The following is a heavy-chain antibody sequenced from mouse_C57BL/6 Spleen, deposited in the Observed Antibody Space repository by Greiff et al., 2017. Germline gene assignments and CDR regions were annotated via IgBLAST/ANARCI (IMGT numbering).Heavy chain of an antibody. CDR3: ARYLSGYAMDY. Sequence: DVMLVESGGGLVKPGGSLKLSCAASGFTFSDYGMHWVRQAPEKGLEWVAYISSGSSTIYYADTVKGRFTISRDNAKNTLFLQMTSLRSEDTAMYYCARYLSGYAMDYWGQGTSVTVSS. D-gene: IGHD3-1*01. CDR2: ISSGSSTI. J-gene: IGHJ4*01. CDR1: GFTFSDYG. V-gene: IGHV5-17*01.